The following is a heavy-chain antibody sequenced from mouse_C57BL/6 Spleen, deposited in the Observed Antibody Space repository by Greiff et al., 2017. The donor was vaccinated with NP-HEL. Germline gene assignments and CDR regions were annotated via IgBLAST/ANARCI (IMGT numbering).Heavy chain of an antibody. V-gene: IGHV1-81*01. CDR1: GYTLTSYG. J-gene: IGHJ4*01. CDR2: IYPRSGNT. D-gene: IGHD5-1*01. CDR3: ARRDSTYYYAMDY. Sequence: VKLQESGAELARPGASVKLSCKASGYTLTSYGISWVKQRTGQGLEWIGEIYPRSGNTYYNEKFKGKATLTADKSSSTAYMELRSLTSEDSAVYFCARRDSTYYYAMDYWGQGTSVTVSS.